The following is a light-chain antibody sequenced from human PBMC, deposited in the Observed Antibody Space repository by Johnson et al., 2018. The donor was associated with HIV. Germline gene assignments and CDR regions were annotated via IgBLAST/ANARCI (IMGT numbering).Light chain of an antibody. CDR1: SSNVGNNY. CDR3: GTWDSSLSAHYV. CDR2: EKN. J-gene: IGLJ1*01. V-gene: IGLV1-51*02. Sequence: QLVLTQPPSVSAAPGQKVTISCSGSSSNVGNNYVSWYQQFPGTAPKLLIYEKNKRPSGIPDRFSASKSGTSATLAITGLQTGDEADYYCGTWDSSLSAHYVFGTGTKATVL.